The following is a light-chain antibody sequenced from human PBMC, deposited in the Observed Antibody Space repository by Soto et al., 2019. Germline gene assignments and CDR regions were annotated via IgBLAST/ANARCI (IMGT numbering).Light chain of an antibody. V-gene: IGKV3-20*01. J-gene: IGKJ4*01. CDR1: QSVSSSY. Sequence: EIVLTQSPGTLSLSPVERATLSCRASQSVSSSYLAWYQQKPGQAPRLLIYGASSRATGIPDRFSGSGSETDFTLTISSLEPEDFAVYYCQQYIRWPLTFGGGTKVDIK. CDR3: QQYIRWPLT. CDR2: GAS.